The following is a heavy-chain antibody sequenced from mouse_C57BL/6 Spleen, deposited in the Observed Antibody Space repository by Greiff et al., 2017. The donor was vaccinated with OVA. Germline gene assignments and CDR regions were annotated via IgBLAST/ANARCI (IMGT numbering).Heavy chain of an antibody. Sequence: DVQLQESGGDLVKPGGSLKLSCAASGFTFSSYGMSWVRQTPDKRLEWVATISSGGSYTYYPDSFKGRFTISRDNAKNTLYLQMSRLKSEDTAIYYCARLGPYYFDYWGQGTTLTVSS. CDR3: ARLGPYYFDY. CDR1: GFTFSSYG. V-gene: IGHV5-6*01. J-gene: IGHJ2*01. CDR2: ISSGGSYT.